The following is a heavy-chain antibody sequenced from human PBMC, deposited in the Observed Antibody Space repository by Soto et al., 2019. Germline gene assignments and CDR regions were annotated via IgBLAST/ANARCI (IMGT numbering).Heavy chain of an antibody. V-gene: IGHV4-4*07. CDR1: GGSISSYY. J-gene: IGHJ4*02. D-gene: IGHD3-10*01. Sequence: SETLSLTCTVSGGSISSYYWSWIRQPAGKGLEWIGRIYTSGSTNYNPSLKSRVTMSVDTSKNQFSLKLSSVTAADTAVYYCARAIYWLGRIWSNYFDYWGQGTLVTVSS. CDR2: IYTSGST. CDR3: ARAIYWLGRIWSNYFDY.